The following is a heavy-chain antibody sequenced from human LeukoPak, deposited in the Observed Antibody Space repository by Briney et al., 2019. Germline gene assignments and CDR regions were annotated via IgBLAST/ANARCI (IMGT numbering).Heavy chain of an antibody. J-gene: IGHJ4*02. Sequence: SETLSLTCAVYGGSFSGYYWSWIRQPPGKGLEWIGEINHSGSTNYNPSLKSRVTISVDTSKNQFSLKLSSVTAADTAVYYCAKMRERTNYYDSRRTFDYWGQGTLVTVSS. D-gene: IGHD3-22*01. CDR2: INHSGST. CDR1: GGSFSGYY. CDR3: AKMRERTNYYDSRRTFDY. V-gene: IGHV4-34*01.